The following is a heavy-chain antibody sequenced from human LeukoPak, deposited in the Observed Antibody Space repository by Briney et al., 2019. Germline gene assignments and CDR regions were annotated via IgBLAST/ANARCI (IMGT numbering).Heavy chain of an antibody. CDR2: IYSDGST. Sequence: GGSLRLSCAASGITVSSNYMSWVRQASGKGLEWVSLIYSDGSTYYADSVKGRFTISRDNSKNTVYLQMSSLRVEDTAVYYCFNYAYWGQGTLVTVSS. D-gene: IGHD3-16*01. CDR1: GITVSSNY. J-gene: IGHJ4*02. CDR3: FNYAY. V-gene: IGHV3-66*01.